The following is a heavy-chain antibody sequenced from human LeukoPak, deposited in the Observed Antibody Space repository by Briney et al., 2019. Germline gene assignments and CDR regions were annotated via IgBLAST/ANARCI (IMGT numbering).Heavy chain of an antibody. CDR1: GGSISSHY. Sequence: SETLSLTCTVSGGSISSHYWTWIRQSPVKGLEWIGDISNSGSTSYNPSLKSRVTISIDTSKNQFSLKLSSVTAADTAVYYCGRDALVGYLSYYYMDVWGKGTTVTVSS. J-gene: IGHJ6*03. CDR2: ISNSGST. V-gene: IGHV4-59*11. D-gene: IGHD2-15*01. CDR3: GRDALVGYLSYYYMDV.